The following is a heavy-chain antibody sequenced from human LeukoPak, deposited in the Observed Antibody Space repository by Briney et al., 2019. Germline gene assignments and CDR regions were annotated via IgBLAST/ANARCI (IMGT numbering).Heavy chain of an antibody. V-gene: IGHV3-21*01. D-gene: IGHD6-19*01. CDR3: ARGRVGQWLVDAFDI. CDR1: GFTFSSYS. Sequence: GGSLRLSCAASGFTFSSYSMNWVRQAPGKGLEWVSSISSGGIHIYYADSVKGRFTISRNNAKNSLNLQVNSLRAEDTAVYYCARGRVGQWLVDAFDIWGQGTMVTVSS. J-gene: IGHJ3*02. CDR2: ISSGGIHI.